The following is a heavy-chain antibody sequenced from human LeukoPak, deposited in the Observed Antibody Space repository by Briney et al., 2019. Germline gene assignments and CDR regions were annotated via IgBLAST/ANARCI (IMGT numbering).Heavy chain of an antibody. CDR1: GFTFDYYA. CDR3: AKGGPRYYYYYYMDV. D-gene: IGHD3-10*01. Sequence: AGGSLRLSCAASGFTFDYYAMHWVRQAPGKGLEWVSLISWDGGSTYYADSVKGRFTISRDNSKNSLYLQMNSLRAEDTALYYCAKGGPRYYYYYYMDVWGKGTTVTVSS. CDR2: ISWDGGST. V-gene: IGHV3-43D*03. J-gene: IGHJ6*03.